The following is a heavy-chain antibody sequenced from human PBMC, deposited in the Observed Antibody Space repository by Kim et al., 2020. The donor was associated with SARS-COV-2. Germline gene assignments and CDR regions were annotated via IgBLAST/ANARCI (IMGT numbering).Heavy chain of an antibody. CDR1: GGSISSSSYY. Sequence: SETLSLTCTVSGGSISSSSYYWGWIRQPPGKGLEWIGSIYYSGSTYYNPSLKSRVTISVDTSKNQFSLKLSSVTAADTAVYYCARLPFYGSGSYYIALSYYYYYGMDVWGQGTTVTVSS. CDR3: ARLPFYGSGSYYIALSYYYYYGMDV. D-gene: IGHD3-10*01. J-gene: IGHJ6*02. CDR2: IYYSGST. V-gene: IGHV4-39*01.